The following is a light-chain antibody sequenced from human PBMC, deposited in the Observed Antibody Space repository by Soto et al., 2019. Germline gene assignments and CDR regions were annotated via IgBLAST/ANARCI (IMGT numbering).Light chain of an antibody. J-gene: IGKJ4*01. V-gene: IGKV1-39*01. Sequence: DIQMTQSPSSLSASLGDRVTLTCRASENIDNYLNWYQQKQGEAPKLLIYATSTLQSGVPSRFSGSGSGTEFTITISSLQAEDFATYFCQESYTTYAVTFGAGSKV. CDR3: QESYTTYAVT. CDR1: ENIDNY. CDR2: ATS.